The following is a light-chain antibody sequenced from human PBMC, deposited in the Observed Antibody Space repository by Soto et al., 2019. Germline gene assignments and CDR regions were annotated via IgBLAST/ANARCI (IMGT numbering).Light chain of an antibody. J-gene: IGKJ2*01. V-gene: IGKV3-20*01. CDR1: QSVDSRY. Sequence: ETVLTQSPGTLSLSPGEGATLSCRASQSVDSRYLAWYQQRPGQAPRLLISATSIRASGIPDRFSGSGSGTDFTLTISRLEPEDFAVYYCQQYATAPYTFGRGTTLEF. CDR3: QQYATAPYT. CDR2: ATS.